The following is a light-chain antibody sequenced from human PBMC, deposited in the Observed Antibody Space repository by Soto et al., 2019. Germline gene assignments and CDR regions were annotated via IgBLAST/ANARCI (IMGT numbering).Light chain of an antibody. V-gene: IGLV1-47*01. CDR3: CSYAGSSTYV. Sequence: QSVLTQPPSASGTPGQTVTISCSGSRTNIGTNYVYWYQQFPGTAPKLLIFGNNKRPSGVPERFSASKSGTSASLAISGLRSEDEAEYYCCSYAGSSTYVFGTGTKLTVL. CDR2: GNN. J-gene: IGLJ1*01. CDR1: RTNIGTNY.